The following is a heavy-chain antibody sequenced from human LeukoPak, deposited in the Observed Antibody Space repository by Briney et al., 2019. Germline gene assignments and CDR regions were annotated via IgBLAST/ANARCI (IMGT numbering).Heavy chain of an antibody. J-gene: IGHJ4*02. CDR1: GFTFSSYG. CDR2: IWYDGSNK. CDR3: ARTHYGERTGKFDY. D-gene: IGHD4-17*01. V-gene: IGHV3-33*01. Sequence: PGRSLRLSCAASGFTFSSYGMHWVRQAPGKGLEWVAVIWYDGSNKYYADSVKGRFTISRDNSKNTLYLQMNSLRAEDTAVYYCARTHYGERTGKFDYWGQGTLVTVSS.